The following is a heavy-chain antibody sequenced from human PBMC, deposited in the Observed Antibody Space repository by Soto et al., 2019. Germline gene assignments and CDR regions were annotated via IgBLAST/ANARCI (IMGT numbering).Heavy chain of an antibody. J-gene: IGHJ6*03. V-gene: IGHV4-59*08. D-gene: IGHD1-1*01. CDR2: IYSSGTT. CDR1: GGSISGLN. Sequence: QVQLQESGPGLVRPSGTLSLTCSVSGGSISGLNWTWVRRPPGKGLEWLGWIYSSGTTNNNPSLKSRVAFSVDTSKNQFSLKLTSVTAADTAIYYCARLRNHYFMDAWGKGTTVAVSS. CDR3: ARLRNHYFMDA.